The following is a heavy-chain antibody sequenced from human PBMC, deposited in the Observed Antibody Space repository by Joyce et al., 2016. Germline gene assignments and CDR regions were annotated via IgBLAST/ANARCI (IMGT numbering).Heavy chain of an antibody. CDR1: GFTFSRYW. Sequence: EVQLVESGGGLVQPGGSLRLSCAASGFTFSRYWMSWGSQAPGKGLEWVANVKEDGSEEAYVDSVKGRFTISRDNANNSLFLQMNSLRGEDTAVYYCAGGGITGTRYYFNYWGQGILVSVSS. V-gene: IGHV3-7*04. D-gene: IGHD1-20*01. CDR2: VKEDGSEE. CDR3: AGGGITGTRYYFNY. J-gene: IGHJ4*02.